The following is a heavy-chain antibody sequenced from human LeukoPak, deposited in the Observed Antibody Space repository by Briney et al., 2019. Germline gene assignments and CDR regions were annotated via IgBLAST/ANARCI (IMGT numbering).Heavy chain of an antibody. J-gene: IGHJ4*02. D-gene: IGHD2-15*01. Sequence: GGSLRLSCTASGFTFSSYSMNWVRQAPGKGLEWVSFISSNSNYKYYADSVKGRFTISRDNAKNSLYLQMNSLRAEDTAVYYCARREVAAEISFGFDYWGQGTLVTVSS. CDR1: GFTFSSYS. V-gene: IGHV3-21*01. CDR3: ARREVAAEISFGFDY. CDR2: ISSNSNYK.